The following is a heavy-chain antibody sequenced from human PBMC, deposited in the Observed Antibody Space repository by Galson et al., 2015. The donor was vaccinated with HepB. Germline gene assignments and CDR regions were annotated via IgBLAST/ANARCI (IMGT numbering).Heavy chain of an antibody. D-gene: IGHD6-6*01. CDR3: ATEYNSSSDWFDP. V-gene: IGHV1-2*02. Sequence: SVKVSCKAPGYTFTGYYMHWVRQAPGQGLEWMGWINPKSGGTNYAQKFQGRVTMTRDTSISTASMELSRLRSDDTAIYYCATEYNSSSDWFDPWGQGTLVTVSS. CDR2: INPKSGGT. CDR1: GYTFTGYY. J-gene: IGHJ5*02.